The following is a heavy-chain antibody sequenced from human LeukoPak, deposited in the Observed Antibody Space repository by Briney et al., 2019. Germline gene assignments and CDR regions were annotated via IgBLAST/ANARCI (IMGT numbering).Heavy chain of an antibody. J-gene: IGHJ3*02. CDR1: GFNLSSYS. CDR2: IRSSGSSK. Sequence: GGSLRLSCTASGFNLSSYSMNWVRQAPGKGLEWVSYIRSSGSSKYYADSVQGRFTISRDNAKNSLYLQMNSLRAEDTAVYYCARSSHNDAFDIWGQGTMVTVSS. CDR3: ARSSHNDAFDI. V-gene: IGHV3-48*04.